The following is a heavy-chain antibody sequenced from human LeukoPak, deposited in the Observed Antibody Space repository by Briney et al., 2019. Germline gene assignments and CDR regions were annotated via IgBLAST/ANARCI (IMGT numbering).Heavy chain of an antibody. CDR2: IYYTGST. V-gene: IGHV4-59*01. CDR1: GGSISSYY. J-gene: IGHJ6*02. Sequence: SETLSLTCTVSGGSISSYYWNWIRQPPGKGLEWIGFIYYTGSTNYNPSLKSRVTISLDTSKNQFSLRLNSVTAADTAVYYCARVARIAAATNYYGMDVWGQGTTVTVSS. CDR3: ARVARIAAATNYYGMDV. D-gene: IGHD6-13*01.